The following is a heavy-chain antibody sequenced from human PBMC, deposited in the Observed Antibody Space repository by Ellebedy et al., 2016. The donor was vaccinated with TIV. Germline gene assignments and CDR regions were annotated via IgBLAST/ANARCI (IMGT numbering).Heavy chain of an antibody. CDR1: GFSLNTYGVG. CDR2: VYWDDDN. Sequence: SGPTLVKPTETLTLTCTFSGFSLNTYGVGVGWVRQPPGKALQWLAFVYWDDDNRFSPSLKSRLTVTKDTSKNQVVLTMTNMDPVDTATYYCAHRRTLSLSGTWNFGYFDYWGQGTLVTVSS. V-gene: IGHV2-5*02. J-gene: IGHJ4*02. D-gene: IGHD1-7*01. CDR3: AHRRTLSLSGTWNFGYFDY.